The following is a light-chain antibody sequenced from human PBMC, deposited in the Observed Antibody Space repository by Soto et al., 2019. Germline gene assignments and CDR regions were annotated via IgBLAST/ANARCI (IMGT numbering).Light chain of an antibody. CDR2: WAS. Sequence: DIVMTQSPDSLAVSLGERATINCKSSQNVLYSSNNKNQLAWYQQKPGQPPKLLIYWASTRESGVPDRFSGSGSGTHYILTISSLQAEDVAFYCCQQYYSAPLTFGGGTKVEIK. J-gene: IGKJ4*01. V-gene: IGKV4-1*01. CDR3: QQYYSAPLT. CDR1: QNVLYSSNNKNQ.